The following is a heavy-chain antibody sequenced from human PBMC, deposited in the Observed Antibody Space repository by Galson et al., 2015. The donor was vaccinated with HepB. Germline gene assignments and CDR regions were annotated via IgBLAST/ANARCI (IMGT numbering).Heavy chain of an antibody. V-gene: IGHV1-46*01. CDR3: ARDPPGEETATITGFDY. J-gene: IGHJ4*02. CDR2: INPSGGST. Sequence: VKVSCKASGYTFTNYYMHWVRQAPGQGLEWMGIINPSGGSTSYAQKFQGRVTMTRDTSTSTVYMELSSLRSEDTAVYYCARDPPGEETATITGFDYWGQGTLVTVSS. D-gene: IGHD5-24*01. CDR1: GYTFTNYY.